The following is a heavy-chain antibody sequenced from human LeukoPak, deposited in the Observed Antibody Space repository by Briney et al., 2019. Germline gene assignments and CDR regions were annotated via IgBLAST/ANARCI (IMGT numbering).Heavy chain of an antibody. V-gene: IGHV1-8*01. J-gene: IGHJ4*02. Sequence: ASVKVSCKAPGYTFTSYDINWVRQATGQGLEWMGWMNPNSGNTGYAQKFQGRVTMTRNTSISTAYMELSSLRSEDTAVYYCARGRQLLYPKDFDYWGQGTLVTVSS. D-gene: IGHD2-2*02. CDR2: MNPNSGNT. CDR1: GYTFTSYD. CDR3: ARGRQLLYPKDFDY.